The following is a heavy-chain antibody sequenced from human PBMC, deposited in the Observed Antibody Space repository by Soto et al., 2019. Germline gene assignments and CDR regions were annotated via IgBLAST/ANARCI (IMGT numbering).Heavy chain of an antibody. J-gene: IGHJ4*02. V-gene: IGHV4-34*01. CDR2: INHSGST. Sequence: QAQLQQWGAGLLKPSETLSLTCAVYGGSFSGYCWSWIRQPPGKGLEWIGEINHSGSTNYNPSLKSRVTISVDTSKNHFSLKLSSVTAADTAVYYCARGRKGYSGSWYVDWGQGTLVTVSS. CDR3: ARGRKGYSGSWYVD. CDR1: GGSFSGYC. D-gene: IGHD6-13*01.